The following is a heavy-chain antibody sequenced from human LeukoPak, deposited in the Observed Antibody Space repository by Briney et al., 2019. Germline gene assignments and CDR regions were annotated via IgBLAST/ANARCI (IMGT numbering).Heavy chain of an antibody. D-gene: IGHD6-13*01. J-gene: IGHJ6*02. CDR2: IKQDGGEK. CDR3: ARGAKQPGYSSSWYLYYYYGMDV. V-gene: IGHV3-7*01. Sequence: GGSLRLSCAASGFTFSSYWMSWVRQAPGKGLEWVANIKQDGGEKYYVDSVKGRFTISRDNAKNSLYLQMNSLRAEDTAVYYCARGAKQPGYSSSWYLYYYYGMDVWGQGTTVTVSS. CDR1: GFTFSSYW.